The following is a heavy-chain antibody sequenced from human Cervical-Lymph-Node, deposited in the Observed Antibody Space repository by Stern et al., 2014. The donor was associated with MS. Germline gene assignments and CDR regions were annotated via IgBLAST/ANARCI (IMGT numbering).Heavy chain of an antibody. Sequence: DQLVESGGGLVKPGGSLRLSCVASGFFSNSYMSWIRQAPGKGLEWISYISSSGRAIYYADSVKGRFTSSRDNAKRSLHLQMDSLRAEDTAVYYCATGVYGELESWGQGTLVSVSS. D-gene: IGHD2-8*01. J-gene: IGHJ4*02. CDR3: ATGVYGELES. CDR1: GFFSNSY. CDR2: ISSSGRAI. V-gene: IGHV3-11*01.